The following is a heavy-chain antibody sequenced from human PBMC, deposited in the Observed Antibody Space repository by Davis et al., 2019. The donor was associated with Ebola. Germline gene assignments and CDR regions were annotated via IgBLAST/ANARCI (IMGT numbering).Heavy chain of an antibody. Sequence: PGGSLRLSCTVSGGSISSYYWSWIRQPPGKGLEWIGYIYYSGSTNYNPSLKSRVTISVDTSKNQFSLKLSSVTAADTAVYYCARDQGGPWGQGTLVTVSS. J-gene: IGHJ5*02. CDR3: ARDQGGP. CDR1: GGSISSYY. CDR2: IYYSGST. D-gene: IGHD1-26*01. V-gene: IGHV4-4*08.